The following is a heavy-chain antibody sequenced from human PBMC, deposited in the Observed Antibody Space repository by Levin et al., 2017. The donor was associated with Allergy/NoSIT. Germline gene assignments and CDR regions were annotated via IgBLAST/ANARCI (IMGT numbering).Heavy chain of an antibody. J-gene: IGHJ4*02. CDR1: GFTFNSYG. CDR2: ISSDGTNT. D-gene: IGHD6-19*01. Sequence: GGSLRLSCAASGFTFNSYGMHWVRQAPGKGLEWVAVISSDGTNTYYVDSVKGRFTISRDSSKNTLYLHINSLRAEDTSVYYCATSGWYGDYWGQGTLVTVSS. V-gene: IGHV3-30*03. CDR3: ATSGWYGDY.